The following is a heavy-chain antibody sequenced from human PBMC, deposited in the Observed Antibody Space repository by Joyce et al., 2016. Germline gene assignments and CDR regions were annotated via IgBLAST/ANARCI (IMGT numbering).Heavy chain of an antibody. V-gene: IGHV5-10-1*03. CDR3: AIYNLYYYDTSG. CDR1: GYRFTNYW. J-gene: IGHJ4*02. CDR2: ISPVDSQT. Sequence: EVQLVQSGAEVKKPGDSLRISCKGSGYRFTNYWITWVRQMPGQGLEWMGRISPVDSQTNYSPSFPGHVTISADKSINTAYLQWSNLKASDTAMYYCAIYNLYYYDTSGWGQGTLVTVSS. D-gene: IGHD3-22*01.